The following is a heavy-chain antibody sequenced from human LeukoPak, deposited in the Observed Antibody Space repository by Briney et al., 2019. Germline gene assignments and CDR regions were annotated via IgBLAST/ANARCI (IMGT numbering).Heavy chain of an antibody. CDR3: ARHPPNTSAFDI. CDR2: NSGST. J-gene: IGHJ3*02. Sequence: KPSETLSLTCTVSGYSISSGYYWGWIRQSPGKGLEWIGSNSGSTYYNPSLKSRITISVDTSKNQFSLRLRSVTAADTAVYCCARHPPNTSAFDIWGQGTMVTVSS. CDR1: GYSISSGYY. D-gene: IGHD2-8*01. V-gene: IGHV4-38-2*02.